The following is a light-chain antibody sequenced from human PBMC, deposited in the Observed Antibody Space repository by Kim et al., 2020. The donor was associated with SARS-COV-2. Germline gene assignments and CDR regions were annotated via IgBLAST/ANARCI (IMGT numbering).Light chain of an antibody. V-gene: IGLV2-14*03. J-gene: IGLJ3*02. CDR2: DVG. Sequence: QSALTQPASVSGSPGQSITISCTGTSSNVGGYNYVSWYQQHPGKAPKLMIYDVGTRPSGGSDRFSGSKSGNTASLTISGLQTEDEADYYCSSYTTTTTRVFGGGTQLTVL. CDR3: SSYTTTTTRV. CDR1: SSNVGGYNY.